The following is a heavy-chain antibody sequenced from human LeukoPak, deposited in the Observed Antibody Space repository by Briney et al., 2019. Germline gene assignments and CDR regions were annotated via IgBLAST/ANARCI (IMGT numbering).Heavy chain of an antibody. J-gene: IGHJ4*02. CDR3: AKGTYGSGTYGAHDY. V-gene: IGHV3-23*01. CDR1: GFTFSSYA. Sequence: QTGGSLRLSCAASGFTFSSYAMSWVRQAPGKGLEWVSTIRGTGDTTYYADSVKGRFTISRDNSKNTLYLQMNSVRVEDTAVYYCAKGTYGSGTYGAHDYWGQGTLVTVSS. D-gene: IGHD3-10*01. CDR2: IRGTGDTT.